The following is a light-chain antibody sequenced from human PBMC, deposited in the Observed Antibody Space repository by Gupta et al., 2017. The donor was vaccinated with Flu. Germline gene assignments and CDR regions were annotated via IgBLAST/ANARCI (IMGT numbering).Light chain of an antibody. CDR2: AAS. J-gene: IGKJ1*01. CDR3: QQSYTTPRT. V-gene: IGKV1-39*01. CDR1: QSININ. Sequence: DIQMTQSPSSLSASLGDKVSITCRASQSININLNWYQQNPGKAPKLLIYAASSLQSGVPSRFSGRGSGTDFTLTINRLQPEDFATYYCQQSYTTPRTFGQGTRVEIK.